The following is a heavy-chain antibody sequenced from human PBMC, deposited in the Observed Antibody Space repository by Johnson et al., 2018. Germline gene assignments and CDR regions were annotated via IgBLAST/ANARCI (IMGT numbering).Heavy chain of an antibody. V-gene: IGHV1-8*01. J-gene: IGHJ1*01. CDR2: MNPKSGSG. D-gene: IGHD4-17*01. CDR3: TSHPTVPSPEYFQH. Sequence: VQLVESGAAIKKPGASVKVSCKASGYSHPSYDINWVRPVTGQGLEWMGWMNPKSGSGGNAQKLQDRCTITRNISINPVYMELRSLTSEDTALYNCTSHPTVPSPEYFQHWGQGTLVIVSS. CDR1: GYSHPSYD.